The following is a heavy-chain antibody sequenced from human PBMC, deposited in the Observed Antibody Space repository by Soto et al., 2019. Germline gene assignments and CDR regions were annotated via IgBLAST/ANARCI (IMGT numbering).Heavy chain of an antibody. Sequence: QVQLVQSGAEVKKPGASVKLSCKASGYTFTNYAMHWVRQAPGQRLEWMALINTDNGNTNYSQKFQGRVTITRDTSASTVYMELSSLRSEDTAVYYCARHPSVWPPTNFDPWGQGTLVTVSS. CDR1: GYTFTNYA. J-gene: IGHJ5*02. V-gene: IGHV1-3*04. CDR3: ARHPSVWPPTNFDP. D-gene: IGHD1-26*01. CDR2: INTDNGNT.